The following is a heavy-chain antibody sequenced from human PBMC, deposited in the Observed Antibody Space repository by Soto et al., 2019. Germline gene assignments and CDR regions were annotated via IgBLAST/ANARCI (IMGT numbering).Heavy chain of an antibody. Sequence: SETLSLTCTVSGGAITSYYWSLIRQPPGKGLEWIGYIHNSGSTSYNPSLQSRVTISADVSKNQFSLDLRSVTAADTAVYYCARRGSGNDYSGHGTLVTVSS. CDR3: ARRGSGNDY. CDR1: GGAITSYY. D-gene: IGHD3-10*01. J-gene: IGHJ4*01. CDR2: IHNSGST. V-gene: IGHV4-59*01.